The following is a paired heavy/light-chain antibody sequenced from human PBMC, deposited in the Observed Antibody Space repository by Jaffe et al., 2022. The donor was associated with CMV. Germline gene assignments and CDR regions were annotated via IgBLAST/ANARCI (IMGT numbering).Light chain of an antibody. CDR1: QNLLYSSNRKNY. Sequence: DIVMTQSPDSLAVYLGERATINCKSSQNLLYSSNRKNYLAWYQQKPGQPPKLLIYWASTRESGVPDRFSGSGSETDFTLTISSLQAEDVAVYYCQQYYGDPFTFGGGTKVEIK. CDR2: WAS. J-gene: IGKJ4*01. CDR3: QQYYGDPFT. V-gene: IGKV4-1*01.
Heavy chain of an antibody. Sequence: QVQLQESGPGLVKPSETLSLTCTVSGGSISGYYWSWIRQPPGKELEWLGYIYYSGNTKYNPSLKSRVTLSVDTSKNQFSVKLSSVTAADTAVYYCARQGPPSCGRDCYSSYRYFDLWGRGTLVTVSS. D-gene: IGHD2-21*02. V-gene: IGHV4-59*01. CDR2: IYYSGNT. J-gene: IGHJ2*01. CDR3: ARQGPPSCGRDCYSSYRYFDL. CDR1: GGSISGYY.